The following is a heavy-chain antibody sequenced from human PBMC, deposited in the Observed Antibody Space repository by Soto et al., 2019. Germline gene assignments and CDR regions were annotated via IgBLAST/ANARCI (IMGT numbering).Heavy chain of an antibody. CDR2: INPNSGGR. D-gene: IGHD2-2*01. Sequence: VEMVQSGAEVKKPGASVRVSCKASGYTFTDYFIHWVRQAPGQGLEWMGWINPNSGGRTYAQKVQGRVTMAEDTSSTTVYLDLSRLRSDDTATYYCARDTKIPANAIHAGRWGQGTLVTVSS. CDR1: GYTFTDYF. CDR3: ARDTKIPANAIHAGR. V-gene: IGHV1-2*02. J-gene: IGHJ4*02.